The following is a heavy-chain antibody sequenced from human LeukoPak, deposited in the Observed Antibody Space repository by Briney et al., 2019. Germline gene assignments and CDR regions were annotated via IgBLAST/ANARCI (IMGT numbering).Heavy chain of an antibody. D-gene: IGHD2-15*01. CDR2: IYHSGST. CDR1: GYSISSGYH. V-gene: IGHV4-38-2*02. CDR3: ARGGVSATLFYYYYYMDV. Sequence: SETLSLTCTVSGYSISSGYHWGWIRPPPGKGLEWIGSIYHSGSTNYNPSLKSRVTISVDTSKNQFSLKLSSVTAADTAVYYCARGGVSATLFYYYYYMDVWGKGTTVTVSS. J-gene: IGHJ6*03.